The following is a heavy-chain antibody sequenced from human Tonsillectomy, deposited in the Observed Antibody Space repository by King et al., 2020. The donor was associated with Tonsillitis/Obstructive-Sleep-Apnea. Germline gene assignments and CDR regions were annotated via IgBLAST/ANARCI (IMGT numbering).Heavy chain of an antibody. CDR2: IKRDGSEK. V-gene: IGHV3-7*04. CDR1: GFNFTTYW. J-gene: IGHJ4*02. Sequence: VQLVESGGGLVQPGGSLRLSCAGSGFNFTTYWMTWVRQAPGKGLEWVANIKRDGSEKNYVDSVKGRFTISRDNAKNSLYLQMNSLRAEDTAVYYCARVLSYCSGGSCYDRFDYWGQGTLVTVSS. CDR3: ARVLSYCSGGSCYDRFDY. D-gene: IGHD2-15*01.